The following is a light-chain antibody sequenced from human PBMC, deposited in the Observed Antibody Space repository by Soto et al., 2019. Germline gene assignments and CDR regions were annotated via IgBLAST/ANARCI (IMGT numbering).Light chain of an antibody. CDR3: QQYGSSPFT. Sequence: EIVLTQSPGTLSLSPGERATLSYRASQSVTINYLAWYQQKPGQAPRLLVYGASTRATGIPDRFSGSGSGTDFTLTINRLEPEDFAVYYCQQYGSSPFTFGPGTKVDIK. V-gene: IGKV3-20*01. CDR2: GAS. J-gene: IGKJ3*01. CDR1: QSVTINY.